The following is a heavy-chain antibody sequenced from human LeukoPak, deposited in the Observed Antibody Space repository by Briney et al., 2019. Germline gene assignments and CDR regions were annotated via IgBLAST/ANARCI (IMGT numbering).Heavy chain of an antibody. D-gene: IGHD3-3*01. CDR3: ARDGTIFGVAPNWFDP. V-gene: IGHV3-11*04. J-gene: IGHJ5*02. Sequence: GGSLRLSCAASGFTVSTNYMSWIRQAPGKGLEWISDISSSGTSIYYADSVQGRFTISRDNAKNSLYLQMNSLRAEDTAVYYCARDGTIFGVAPNWFDPWGQGTLVTVSS. CDR2: ISSSGTSI. CDR1: GFTVSTNY.